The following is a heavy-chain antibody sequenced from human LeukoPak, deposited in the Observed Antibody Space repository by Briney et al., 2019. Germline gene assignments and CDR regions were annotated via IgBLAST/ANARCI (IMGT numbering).Heavy chain of an antibody. CDR2: IYHTGNT. CDR3: ARGIFLRGNPGSCFYP. D-gene: IGHD3-10*01. J-gene: IGHJ5*02. V-gene: IGHV4-30-2*01. CDR1: GASITSGDYS. Sequence: KPSETLSLTCAVSGASITSGDYSWNWMRQPPGKGLEWIGYIYHTGNTYYNPSLRRRVTFSVDTSNNLISLKLSLVTPAHTAVYYCARGIFLRGNPGSCFYPTGQGTLVTVSS.